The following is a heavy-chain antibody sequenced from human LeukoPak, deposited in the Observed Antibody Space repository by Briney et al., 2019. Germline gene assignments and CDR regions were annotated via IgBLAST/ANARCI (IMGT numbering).Heavy chain of an antibody. CDR3: ARGWANAMDV. V-gene: IGHV3-64*01. Sequence: GALRLSCAASGFTFSSYAMHWVRQAPGKGLEYVSGISSNGGSTYNTNSAEGRFTISRDNSKNTLYLQMGSLRAEDMAMYYCARGWANAMDVWGQGTTVTVSS. D-gene: IGHD3-16*01. CDR1: GFTFSSYA. J-gene: IGHJ6*02. CDR2: ISSNGGST.